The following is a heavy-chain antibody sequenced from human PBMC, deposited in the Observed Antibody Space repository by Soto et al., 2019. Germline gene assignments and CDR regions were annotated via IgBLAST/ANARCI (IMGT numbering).Heavy chain of an antibody. V-gene: IGHV4-34*01. CDR3: ARAAAGGYSAYEVFDY. CDR2: INHSGST. CDR1: GGSFSGYY. J-gene: IGHJ4*02. Sequence: SETLSLTCAVYGGSFSGYYWSWIRQPPGKGLEWIGEINHSGSTNYNPSLKSRVTISVDTSKNQFSLKLSSETAADTAVYYCARAAAGGYSAYEVFDYWGQGTLVTVSS. D-gene: IGHD5-12*01.